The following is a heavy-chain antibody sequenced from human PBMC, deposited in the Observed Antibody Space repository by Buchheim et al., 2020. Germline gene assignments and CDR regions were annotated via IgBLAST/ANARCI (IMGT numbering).Heavy chain of an antibody. CDR3: ARIAVAGIRRFPRMDV. Sequence: QVQLVESGGRVVQPGRSLRLSCAASGFTFSSYGMHWVRQAPGKGLEWVAVISYDGSNKYYADSVKGRFTISRDNSKNTLYLQMNSLRAEDTAVYYCARIAVAGIRRFPRMDVWGQGTT. D-gene: IGHD6-19*01. J-gene: IGHJ6*02. CDR1: GFTFSSYG. V-gene: IGHV3-30*03. CDR2: ISYDGSNK.